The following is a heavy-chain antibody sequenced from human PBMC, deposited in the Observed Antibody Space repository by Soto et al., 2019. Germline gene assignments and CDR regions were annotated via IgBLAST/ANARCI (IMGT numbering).Heavy chain of an antibody. CDR3: AREINWRGGGA. CDR1: GFAFSDYS. CDR2: IGRGSGSGTL. Sequence: EVQLVESGGGLVQPGGALRLSCAASGFAFSDYSMNWVRQAPGKGLEWVSNIGRGSGSGTLYYADSVKGRFTISRDNAKNSGFLQMNRLRDEDTAVYYWAREINWRGGGAGGQGALVTVSS. V-gene: IGHV3-48*02. D-gene: IGHD3-3*01. J-gene: IGHJ1*01.